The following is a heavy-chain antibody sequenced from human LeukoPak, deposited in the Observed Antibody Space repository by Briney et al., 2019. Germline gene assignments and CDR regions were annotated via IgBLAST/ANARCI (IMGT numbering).Heavy chain of an antibody. Sequence: PSETLSLTCAVYGGSFSGYYWSWIRQPPGKGLEWIGEINHSGSTNYNPSLKSRVPISVDTSKNQFSLKLSSVTAADTAVYYCARGRVQLWSLGWFDPWGQGTLVTVSS. D-gene: IGHD5-18*01. CDR3: ARGRVQLWSLGWFDP. V-gene: IGHV4-34*01. CDR1: GGSFSGYY. J-gene: IGHJ5*02. CDR2: INHSGST.